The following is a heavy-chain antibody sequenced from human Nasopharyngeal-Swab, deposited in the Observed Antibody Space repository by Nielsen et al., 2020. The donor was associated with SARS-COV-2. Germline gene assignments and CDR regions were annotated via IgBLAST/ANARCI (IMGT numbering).Heavy chain of an antibody. J-gene: IGHJ6*03. CDR2: IYYSGST. Sequence: VRQMPGKGLAWIGYIYYSGSTNYNPSLKSRVTISVDTSKNQFSLKLSSVTAADTAVYYCARASVVPAAMDYYYYMDVWGKGTTVTVSS. D-gene: IGHD2-2*01. CDR3: ARASVVPAAMDYYYYMDV. V-gene: IGHV4-59*01.